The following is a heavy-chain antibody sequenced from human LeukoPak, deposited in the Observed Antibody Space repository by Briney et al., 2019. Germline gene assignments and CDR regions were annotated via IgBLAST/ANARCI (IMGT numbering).Heavy chain of an antibody. CDR3: TKERRRDDILTGSFSD. Sequence: SETLSLTCAVYGGSFSGYYWSWIRQPPGKGPEWIGEINHSGSTNYNPSLKSRVTISVDTSKNQFSLKLSSVTAADTAVYYCTKERRRDDILTGSFSDWGQGILVTVSS. D-gene: IGHD3-9*01. CDR2: INHSGST. CDR1: GGSFSGYY. V-gene: IGHV4-34*01. J-gene: IGHJ4*02.